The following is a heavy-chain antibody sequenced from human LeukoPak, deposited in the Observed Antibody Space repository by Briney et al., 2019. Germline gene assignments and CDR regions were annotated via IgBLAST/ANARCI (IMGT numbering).Heavy chain of an antibody. D-gene: IGHD6-19*01. J-gene: IGHJ4*02. Sequence: SETLSLTCTVSGGSISSSSYYWGWTRQPPGQGLEWIGTIPYSGNAYYSPSLKSRVTISVDTSKNQFSLKVSSVTAADTAVYYCARYPYSGISGWQAFDYWGQGTLVTVSS. CDR2: IPYSGNA. CDR1: GGSISSSSYY. V-gene: IGHV4-39*01. CDR3: ARYPYSGISGWQAFDY.